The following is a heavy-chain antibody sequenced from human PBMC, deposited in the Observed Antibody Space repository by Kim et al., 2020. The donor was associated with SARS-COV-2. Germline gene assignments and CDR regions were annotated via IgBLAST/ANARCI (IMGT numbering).Heavy chain of an antibody. Sequence: GGSLRLSCAASGFTFGDYAMHWVRQAPGKGLEWVSGISWNSGSICYADSVKGRFTISRDNAKNSLYLQMNSLRAEDTALYYCAKGHTIFGVVTYSFGWFDPWGQGTLVTVSS. CDR3: AKGHTIFGVVTYSFGWFDP. V-gene: IGHV3-9*01. CDR1: GFTFGDYA. J-gene: IGHJ5*02. D-gene: IGHD3-3*01. CDR2: ISWNSGSI.